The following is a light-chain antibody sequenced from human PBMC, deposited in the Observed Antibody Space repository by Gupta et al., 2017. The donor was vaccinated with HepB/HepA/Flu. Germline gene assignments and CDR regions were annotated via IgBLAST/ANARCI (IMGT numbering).Light chain of an antibody. CDR2: DAS. Sequence: DIQMTQSPSSLSGSVGDRVTITCQASQDISNYLNWYQQKPGQAPKLLIYDASNLETGVPSRFSGSGSGTDFTFTISRLQPEDIAIYYCQQYDNLPLTFGGGTKVEIK. V-gene: IGKV1-33*01. J-gene: IGKJ4*01. CDR1: QDISNY. CDR3: QQYDNLPLT.